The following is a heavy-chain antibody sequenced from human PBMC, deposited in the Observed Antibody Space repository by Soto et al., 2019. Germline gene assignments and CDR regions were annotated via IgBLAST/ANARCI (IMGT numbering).Heavy chain of an antibody. D-gene: IGHD2-15*01. CDR3: AREEYCSGGSCYNYNWFDP. Sequence: PGGSLRLSCAASGFTFSSYSMNWVRQAPGKGPEWVSYISSSSSTIYYADSVKGRFTISRDNAKNPLYLQMNSLRDEDTAVYYCAREEYCSGGSCYNYNWFDPWGQGTLVTAPQ. CDR1: GFTFSSYS. CDR2: ISSSSSTI. J-gene: IGHJ5*02. V-gene: IGHV3-48*02.